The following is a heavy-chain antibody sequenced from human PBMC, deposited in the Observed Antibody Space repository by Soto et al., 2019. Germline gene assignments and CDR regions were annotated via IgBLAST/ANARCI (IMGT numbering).Heavy chain of an antibody. V-gene: IGHV3-23*01. CDR1: GFTISSYA. J-gene: IGHJ4*02. Sequence: GGSLRLSCAASGFTISSYAMSWVRQAPGKGLEWVSAISGSGGSTYYADSVKGRFTISRDNSKNTLYLQMNSLRAEDTAVYYCARVGAAGTYYFDYWGQGTLVTVSS. D-gene: IGHD6-13*01. CDR2: ISGSGGST. CDR3: ARVGAAGTYYFDY.